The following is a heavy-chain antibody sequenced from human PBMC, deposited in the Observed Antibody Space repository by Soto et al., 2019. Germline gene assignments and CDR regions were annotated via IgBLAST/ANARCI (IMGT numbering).Heavy chain of an antibody. D-gene: IGHD3-10*01. CDR1: GFTFSSYG. CDR2: ISYDGSNK. CDR3: AKPRESSYFDY. V-gene: IGHV3-30*18. Sequence: PGGSLRLSCAASGFTFSSYGMHWVRQAPGKGLEWVAVISYDGSNKYYADSVKGRFTISRDNSKNTLYLQMNSLRAEDTAVYYCAKPRESSYFDYWGQGTLVTVSS. J-gene: IGHJ4*02.